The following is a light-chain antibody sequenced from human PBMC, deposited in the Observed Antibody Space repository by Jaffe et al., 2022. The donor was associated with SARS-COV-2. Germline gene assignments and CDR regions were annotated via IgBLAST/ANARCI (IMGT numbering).Light chain of an antibody. Sequence: DIQMTQSPSSLSASVGDRVIITCRASQSISSYLNWYQRKPGKAPKLLIYAASTLESGVPSRFSGSGSGTDFTLTISSLQPEDFATYYCQQSYSIPITFGQGTRLEIK. J-gene: IGKJ5*01. CDR1: QSISSY. CDR2: AAS. CDR3: QQSYSIPIT. V-gene: IGKV1-39*01.